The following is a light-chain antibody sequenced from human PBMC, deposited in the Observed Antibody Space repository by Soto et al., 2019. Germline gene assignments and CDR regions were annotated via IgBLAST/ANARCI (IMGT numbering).Light chain of an antibody. J-gene: IGKJ1*01. CDR3: QLYESFSWT. CDR2: KAS. V-gene: IGKV1-5*03. CDR1: ESISSW. Sequence: DIQMTQSPSTLSASVGDRVTITCRASESISSWLAWYQQRPGKAPKLLISKASSLESGVPSRFSGTGSGTEFTLTISSLQPDDFATYYCQLYESFSWTFGQGTKVEIK.